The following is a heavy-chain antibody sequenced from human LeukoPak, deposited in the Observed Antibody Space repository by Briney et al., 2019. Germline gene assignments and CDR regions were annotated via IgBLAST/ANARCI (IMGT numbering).Heavy chain of an antibody. J-gene: IGHJ5*02. CDR2: IKQDGSEK. D-gene: IGHD3-3*01. V-gene: IGHV3-7*03. CDR3: AKDRVLRFLEWLRVEFDP. CDR1: GFTFSNYW. Sequence: GGSLRLSCAASGFTFSNYWMTWVRQAPGKGLEWVANIKQDGSEKYYVDSVKGRFTISRDNARNSLYLQMNSLRAEDTAVYYCAKDRVLRFLEWLRVEFDPWGQGTLVTVSS.